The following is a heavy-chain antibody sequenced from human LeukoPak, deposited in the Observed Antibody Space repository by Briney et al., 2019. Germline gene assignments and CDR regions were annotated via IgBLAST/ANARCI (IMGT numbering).Heavy chain of an antibody. D-gene: IGHD3-10*01. J-gene: IGHJ6*03. V-gene: IGHV3-33*01. CDR3: ARVAGSTLYYYSYYMDV. Sequence: PGRSLRLSCAASGFTFSSYGMHWVRQAPGKGLEWVAVIWYDGSNKYYADSVKGRFTISRDNSKNTLYLQMNSLRAEDTAVYYCARVAGSTLYYYSYYMDVWGKGTTVTVSS. CDR2: IWYDGSNK. CDR1: GFTFSSYG.